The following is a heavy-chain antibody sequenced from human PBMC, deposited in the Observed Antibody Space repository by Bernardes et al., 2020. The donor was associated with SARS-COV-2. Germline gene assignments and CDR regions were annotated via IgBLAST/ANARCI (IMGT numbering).Heavy chain of an antibody. CDR1: GDSVSSSSYF. D-gene: IGHD3-22*01. CDR3: AFTPFTIILLVITYYYFDL. CDR2: IYSGGIT. V-gene: IGHV4-39*01. J-gene: IGHJ2*01. Sequence: SETLSLTCTVSGDSVSSSSYFWGWIRQPPGKGLEWIGSIYSGGITYYNPSLKSRATISVDTSKNQFSLQLTSVTAADTAMYYRAFTPFTIILLVITYYYFDLWGRGPLVTVSS.